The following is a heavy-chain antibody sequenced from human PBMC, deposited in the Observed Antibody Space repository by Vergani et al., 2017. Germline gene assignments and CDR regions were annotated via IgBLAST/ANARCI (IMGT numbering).Heavy chain of an antibody. CDR3: AKDSVLVDAVFDY. D-gene: IGHD2-15*01. Sequence: EVQLLESGGGLVQPGGSLRLSCAASGFTFSTYAMSWVRQAPGTRLEWVSAISGSGGSTYYADSGKGRFTISRDNSKNTLYLQMNSLRDEDTAVYYCAKDSVLVDAVFDYWGQGTLVTVSS. J-gene: IGHJ4*02. CDR1: GFTFSTYA. V-gene: IGHV3-23*01. CDR2: ISGSGGST.